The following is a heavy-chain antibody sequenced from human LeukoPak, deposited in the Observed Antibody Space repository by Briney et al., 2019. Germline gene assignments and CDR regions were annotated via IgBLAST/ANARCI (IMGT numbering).Heavy chain of an antibody. V-gene: IGHV4-59*08. J-gene: IGHJ5*02. D-gene: IGHD1-26*01. Sequence: SETLSLTCTVSGGSISSYYWSWIRQPPGKGLEWIGYIYYSGSTSYNPSLKSRVTISVDTSKNQFSLKLSSVTAADTAVYYCARHPSGNSNFWFDPWGQGTLVTVSS. CDR1: GGSISSYY. CDR3: ARHPSGNSNFWFDP. CDR2: IYYSGST.